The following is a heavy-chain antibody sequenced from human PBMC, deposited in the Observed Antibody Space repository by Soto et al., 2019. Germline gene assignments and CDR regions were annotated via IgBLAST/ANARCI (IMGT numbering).Heavy chain of an antibody. CDR1: GGTFSTYT. V-gene: IGHV1-69*02. CDR3: TRGSWSAETF. D-gene: IGHD6-13*01. CDR2: ILPMLDIT. J-gene: IGHJ3*01. Sequence: QVQLVQSGAEVKKPGSSVKVSCKASGGTFSTYTIIWVRQAPGQGLEWMGRILPMLDITNSAQRFQGRVTITADKSTSTAYLELSSLRSEDTAVYYCTRGSWSAETFWGRGTMVTVSS.